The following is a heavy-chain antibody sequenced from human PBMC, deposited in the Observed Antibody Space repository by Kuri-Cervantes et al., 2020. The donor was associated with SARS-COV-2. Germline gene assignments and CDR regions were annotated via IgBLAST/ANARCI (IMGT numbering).Heavy chain of an antibody. CDR3: SREHKGPYYYCGLDV. CDR1: HFTFSRYA. CDR2: ISYDGNNK. V-gene: IGHV3-30*04. Sequence: GESLKISCAASHFTFSRYAFHWVRQAPGQGLEWVAAISYDGNNKYFADSVRGRFTVSRDNSKDTLYLQMNSLRAEDTAVYYCSREHKGPYYYCGLDVWGQGPTVTVSS. J-gene: IGHJ6*02.